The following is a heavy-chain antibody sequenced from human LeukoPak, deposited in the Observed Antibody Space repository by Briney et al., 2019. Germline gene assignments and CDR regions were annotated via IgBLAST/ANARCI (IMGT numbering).Heavy chain of an antibody. V-gene: IGHV4-34*01. Sequence: SETLSLTCAVYGGSFSGYYWSWIRQPPGKGMEWIGEINHSGSTNYNPSLKSRVTISVDTSKNQFSLKLSSVTAADTAVYYCARVLWGIVVVPAAMKIFDYWGQGTLVTVSS. CDR2: INHSGST. CDR3: ARVLWGIVVVPAAMKIFDY. J-gene: IGHJ4*02. CDR1: GGSFSGYY. D-gene: IGHD2-2*01.